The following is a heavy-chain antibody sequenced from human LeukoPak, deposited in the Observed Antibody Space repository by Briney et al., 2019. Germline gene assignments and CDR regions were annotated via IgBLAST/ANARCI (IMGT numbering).Heavy chain of an antibody. D-gene: IGHD3-10*01. CDR1: GFTFSSYA. V-gene: IGHV3-23*01. CDR3: AKDSMVRGVYPDHFDY. Sequence: GSLRLSCAASGFTFSSYAMSWVRQAPGKGLEWVSAISGSGGSTYYADSVKGRFTISRDNSKNTLYLQMNSLRAEDTAVYYCAKDSMVRGVYPDHFDYWGQGTLVTVSS. J-gene: IGHJ4*02. CDR2: ISGSGGST.